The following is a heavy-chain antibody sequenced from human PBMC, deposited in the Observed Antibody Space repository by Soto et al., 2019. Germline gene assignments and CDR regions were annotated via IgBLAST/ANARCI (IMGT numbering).Heavy chain of an antibody. CDR1: GDSISDYY. CDR2: FYYSGNT. J-gene: IGHJ6*02. V-gene: IGHV4-4*07. D-gene: IGHD6-19*01. Sequence: SETLSLTCTVSGDSISDYYWSWIRQPAGKGLEWIGRFYYSGNTKSNPSLKSRVTMSADTSKNQFSLSLRSVTAADSAIYYCARMYNSGFYRPEGDYCFYRMDVWGQGTTVTVSS. CDR3: ARMYNSGFYRPEGDYCFYRMDV.